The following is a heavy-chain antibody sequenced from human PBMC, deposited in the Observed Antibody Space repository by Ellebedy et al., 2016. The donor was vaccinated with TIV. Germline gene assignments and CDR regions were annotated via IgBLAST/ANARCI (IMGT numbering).Heavy chain of an antibody. CDR1: EFTFSSYW. CDR3: ATGPYSYGWGY. CDR2: ISPDGRGT. J-gene: IGHJ4*02. D-gene: IGHD5-18*01. Sequence: PGGSLRLSCAASEFTFSSYWIHWVRQTPGKGLVWVSRISPDGRGTSYADSVKGRFTIYRDNAKNTMYLQMNSLRAEDTAVYYCATGPYSYGWGYWGQGTLVTVSS. V-gene: IGHV3-74*01.